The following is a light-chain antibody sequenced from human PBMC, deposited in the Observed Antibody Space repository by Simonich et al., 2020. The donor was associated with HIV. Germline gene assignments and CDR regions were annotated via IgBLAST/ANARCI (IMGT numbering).Light chain of an antibody. CDR3: QQYYSTPT. Sequence: DIVMTQSPDSLAVSLGERATINCKSSRSVLYSSNNKNYLAWYQQKPGPPPKLLIYWASTRESGVPDRFSGSGSGTAFTLTISSLQAEDVAVYYCQQYYSTPTFGQGTKVEIK. J-gene: IGKJ1*01. CDR1: RSVLYSSNNKNY. V-gene: IGKV4-1*01. CDR2: WAS.